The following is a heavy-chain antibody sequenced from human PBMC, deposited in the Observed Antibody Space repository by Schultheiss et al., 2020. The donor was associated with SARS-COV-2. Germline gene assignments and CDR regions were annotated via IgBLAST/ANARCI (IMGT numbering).Heavy chain of an antibody. CDR2: ISSSSSYI. CDR3: AKTTLNFYYYYYGMDV. V-gene: IGHV3-21*04. Sequence: GGSLRLSCAASGFSFSDYDMHWVRRATGKGLEWVSSISSSSSYIYYADSVKGRFTISRDNAKNSLYLQMNSLRAEDTAVYYCAKTTLNFYYYYYGMDVWGQGTTVTVSS. D-gene: IGHD4-11*01. CDR1: GFSFSDYD. J-gene: IGHJ6*02.